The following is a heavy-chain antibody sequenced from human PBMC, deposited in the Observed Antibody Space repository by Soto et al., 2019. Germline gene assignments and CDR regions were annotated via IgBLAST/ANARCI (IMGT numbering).Heavy chain of an antibody. J-gene: IGHJ3*01. D-gene: IGHD1-26*01. CDR1: GFTFSSYA. Sequence: QPGGSLRLSCAASGFTFSSYAMSWVRQAPGKGLEWVSGISASGGRTYYADSVKGRFTISRDNSKNTMYLQINSLRVEDTAVYKCAKDWDLLRAFDLWGQGTMVTV. V-gene: IGHV3-23*01. CDR3: AKDWDLLRAFDL. CDR2: ISASGGRT.